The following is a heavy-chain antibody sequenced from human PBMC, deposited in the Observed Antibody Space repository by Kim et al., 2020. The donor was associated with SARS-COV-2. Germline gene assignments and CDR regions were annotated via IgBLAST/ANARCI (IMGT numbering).Heavy chain of an antibody. Sequence: GGSLRLSCAASGFTFSSYGMHWVRQAPGKGLEWVAVISYDGSNKYYADSVKGRFTISRDNSKNTLYLQMNSLRAEDTAVYYCAKDRGYNSRAFDYWGQGTLVTVSS. CDR2: ISYDGSNK. V-gene: IGHV3-30*18. CDR1: GFTFSSYG. D-gene: IGHD1-20*01. CDR3: AKDRGYNSRAFDY. J-gene: IGHJ4*02.